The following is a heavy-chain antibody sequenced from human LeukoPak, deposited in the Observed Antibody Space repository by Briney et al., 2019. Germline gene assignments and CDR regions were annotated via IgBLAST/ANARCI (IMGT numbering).Heavy chain of an antibody. Sequence: SETLSLTCAVYGGSFSGYYWSWIRQPPGKGLEWIGEINHSGSTNYNPSLKSRVTISLDTSRNQFSLKLNSVTAADTDVYYCAKSNGYGLIDIWGQGTMVTVSS. V-gene: IGHV4-34*01. CDR2: INHSGST. J-gene: IGHJ3*02. CDR3: AKSNGYGLIDI. CDR1: GGSFSGYY. D-gene: IGHD3-22*01.